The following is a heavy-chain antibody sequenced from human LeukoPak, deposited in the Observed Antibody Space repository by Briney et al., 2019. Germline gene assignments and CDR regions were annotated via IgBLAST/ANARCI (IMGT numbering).Heavy chain of an antibody. J-gene: IGHJ4*02. D-gene: IGHD2-15*01. Sequence: GESLKISCKGSGYSFTSYWIGWVHQMPGKGLEWMGIIYPGDSDTTYSPSFQGQVTISADKSISTAYLQWSSLKASDTAMYYCATAVAATHLDYWGQGTLVTVSS. CDR1: GYSFTSYW. CDR2: IYPGDSDT. V-gene: IGHV5-51*07. CDR3: ATAVAATHLDY.